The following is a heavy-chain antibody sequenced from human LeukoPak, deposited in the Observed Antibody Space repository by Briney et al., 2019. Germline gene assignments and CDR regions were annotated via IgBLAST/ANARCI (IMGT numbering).Heavy chain of an antibody. CDR3: AKAGIAAAGTDYYYMDV. D-gene: IGHD6-13*01. J-gene: IGHJ6*03. CDR2: ISSSSTI. V-gene: IGHV3-48*01. Sequence: GGSLRLSCAASGLTFSSYSMSWVRQAPGKGLEWVSYISSSSTIYYADSVKGRFIISRDNAKNSLYLQMNSLRAEDTAVYYCAKAGIAAAGTDYYYMDVWGKGTTVTVSS. CDR1: GLTFSSYS.